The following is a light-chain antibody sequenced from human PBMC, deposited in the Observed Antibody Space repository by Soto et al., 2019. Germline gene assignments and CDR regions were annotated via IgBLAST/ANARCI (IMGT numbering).Light chain of an antibody. J-gene: IGKJ1*01. Sequence: MAQRPLAQPVTSGEPASHSCRSSQSLLHSNGYNYLDWYLQKPGQSPQLLIYLGSNRASGVPDRFSGSGSGSDFTLKLSRVEAEDVGVYYCMQALQTAWTFGQGTKVDIK. CDR1: QSLLHSNGYNY. CDR3: MQALQTAWT. CDR2: LGS. V-gene: IGKV2-28*01.